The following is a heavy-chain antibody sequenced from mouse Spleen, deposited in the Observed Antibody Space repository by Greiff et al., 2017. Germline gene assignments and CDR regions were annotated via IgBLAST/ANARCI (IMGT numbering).Heavy chain of an antibody. V-gene: IGHV1-59*01. Sequence: QVQLQQPGAELVRPGTSVKLSCKASGYTFTSYWMHWVKQRPGQGLEWIGVIDPSDSYTNYNQKFKGKATLTVDTSSSTAYMQLSSLTSEDSAVYYCAREYGSRSPLAYWGQGTLVTVSA. CDR3: AREYGSRSPLAY. D-gene: IGHD1-1*01. CDR2: IDPSDSYT. J-gene: IGHJ3*01. CDR1: GYTFTSYW.